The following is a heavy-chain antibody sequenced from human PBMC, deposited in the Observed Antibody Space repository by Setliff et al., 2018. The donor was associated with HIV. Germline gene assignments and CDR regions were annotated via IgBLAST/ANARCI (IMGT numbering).Heavy chain of an antibody. J-gene: IGHJ6*03. CDR3: ARGRCSGGSCYGRYSYFYMDV. D-gene: IGHD2-15*01. CDR1: GESFSDYS. CDR2: INHSGST. Sequence: ETLSLTCAVYGESFSDYSWTWIRQPPGKGLEWIGEINHSGSTNYNPSLKSRVTISVDTSKNQFSLNLTSLTAADTAVYYSARGRCSGGSCYGRYSYFYMDVWGKGTTVTVSS. V-gene: IGHV4-34*01.